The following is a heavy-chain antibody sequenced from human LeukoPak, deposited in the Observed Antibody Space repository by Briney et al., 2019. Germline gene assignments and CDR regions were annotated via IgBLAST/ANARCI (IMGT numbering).Heavy chain of an antibody. D-gene: IGHD5-24*01. CDR3: ARGGQGDGYSADEAFDI. CDR1: GDSVSSNSTA. J-gene: IGHJ3*02. CDR2: TYYRSKWYS. Sequence: SQTLSLTCAISGDSVSSNSTACNWGRQSPSRGLGSLGRTYYRSKWYSDYAVSVQSRITLNPDPSHNQFSLQLNSVTPEDTAVYYCARGGQGDGYSADEAFDIWRQPTMVTVSS. V-gene: IGHV6-1*01.